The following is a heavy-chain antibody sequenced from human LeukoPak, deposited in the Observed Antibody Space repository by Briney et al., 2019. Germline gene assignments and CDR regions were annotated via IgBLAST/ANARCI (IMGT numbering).Heavy chain of an antibody. CDR1: GFTFTSYT. V-gene: IGHV3-21*01. CDR3: ARGGFYDSIGYYRDDFDY. Sequence: GGSLRLSCAASGFTFTSYTMNWVRQAPGKGLESVSSISSSSSYIFYADSVKGRFTISRDNAENSLYLQMNSLRAEDTAVYYCARGGFYDSIGYYRDDFDYWGQGTLVTVSS. CDR2: ISSSSSYI. J-gene: IGHJ4*02. D-gene: IGHD3-22*01.